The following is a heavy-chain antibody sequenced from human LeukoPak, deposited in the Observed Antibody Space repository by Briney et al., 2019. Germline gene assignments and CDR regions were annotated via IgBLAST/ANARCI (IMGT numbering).Heavy chain of an antibody. Sequence: SETLSLTCAVHGKLFSAYFWSWIRQVPGRGLEWIGEIDHRGISNYNPSLKSRATILVDTSNNRFSLSLASVTAADTATYYCASRSLTLAAARCFDDWGQGTVVTVSS. CDR1: GKLFSAYF. CDR2: IDHRGIS. D-gene: IGHD2-15*01. V-gene: IGHV4-34*01. J-gene: IGHJ4*03. CDR3: ASRSLTLAAARCFDD.